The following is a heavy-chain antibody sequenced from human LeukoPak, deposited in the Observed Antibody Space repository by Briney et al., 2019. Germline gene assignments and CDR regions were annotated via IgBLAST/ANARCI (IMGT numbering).Heavy chain of an antibody. CDR1: GFTFSSYW. Sequence: PGGSLRPSCAASGFTFSSYWMSWVRQAPGKGLEWVANIKQDGSEKYHVDSVKGRFTISRDNAKNSLYLQMSTLRAEDTAAYYCARGRGSSWTNYFDYWGQGTLVTVSS. J-gene: IGHJ4*02. CDR3: ARGRGSSWTNYFDY. D-gene: IGHD6-13*01. V-gene: IGHV3-7*04. CDR2: IKQDGSEK.